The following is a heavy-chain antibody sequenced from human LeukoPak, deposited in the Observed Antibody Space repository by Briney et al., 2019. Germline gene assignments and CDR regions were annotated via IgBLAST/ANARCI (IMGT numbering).Heavy chain of an antibody. Sequence: GRSLRLSCAASGFTFDDYAMHWVRQAPGKGLEWVSGISWNSGSIGYADSVKGRFTISRDNAKNSLYLQMNSLRAEDTALYYCAKEWDDPHRGFMDVWGQGTTVTVSS. D-gene: IGHD3-10*01. CDR1: GFTFDDYA. V-gene: IGHV3-9*01. CDR2: ISWNSGSI. J-gene: IGHJ6*02. CDR3: AKEWDDPHRGFMDV.